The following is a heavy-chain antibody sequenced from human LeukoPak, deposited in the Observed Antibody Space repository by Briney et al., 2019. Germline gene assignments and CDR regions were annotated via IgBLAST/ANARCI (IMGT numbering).Heavy chain of an antibody. Sequence: GGSLRLSCAVSGFTFSSYGMHWVRQAPGKGLEWVAFIRYDGSNKYYADSVKGRFTISRDNSKNTLYLHMNSLRAEDTAVYYCRDPFDYWGQGTLVTVSS. CDR3: RDPFDY. CDR1: GFTFSSYG. D-gene: IGHD2/OR15-2a*01. V-gene: IGHV3-30*02. CDR2: IRYDGSNK. J-gene: IGHJ4*02.